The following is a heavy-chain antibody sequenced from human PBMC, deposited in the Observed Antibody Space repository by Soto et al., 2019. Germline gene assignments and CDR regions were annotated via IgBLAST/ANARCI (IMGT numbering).Heavy chain of an antibody. D-gene: IGHD3-3*01. CDR3: ARDKRDLRFLEWSSYFGY. Sequence: QVQLVESGGGVVQPGRSLRLSCAPSGFTFSNYAMHWVRQAPGKGLEWVAVISYDGSNKYYADTVKGRFTISRDNSKNTLYLQMNSLRAEDTAVYYCARDKRDLRFLEWSSYFGYWGQGTLVTVSS. CDR2: ISYDGSNK. J-gene: IGHJ4*02. V-gene: IGHV3-30-3*01. CDR1: GFTFSNYA.